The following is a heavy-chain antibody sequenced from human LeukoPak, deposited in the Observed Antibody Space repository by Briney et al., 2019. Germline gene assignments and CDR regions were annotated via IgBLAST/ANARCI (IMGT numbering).Heavy chain of an antibody. J-gene: IGHJ4*02. Sequence: PGGSLRLSCGVSGFAFGSEAMNWVRQSPARGLEWVASISPGGGTTYYADSVKGRFTISRDNSKNTLYLQMNSLRAEDTAVYYCASPSARIWFGFDYWGQGTLVTVSS. V-gene: IGHV3-23*01. CDR3: ASPSARIWFGFDY. D-gene: IGHD3-10*01. CDR2: ISPGGGTT. CDR1: GFAFGSEA.